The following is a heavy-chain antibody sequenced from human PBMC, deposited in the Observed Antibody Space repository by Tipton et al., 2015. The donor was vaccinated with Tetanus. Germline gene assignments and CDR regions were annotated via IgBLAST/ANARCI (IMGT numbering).Heavy chain of an antibody. V-gene: IGHV1-2*06. CDR1: GYTFTGYY. D-gene: IGHD1-20*01. J-gene: IGHJ4*02. Sequence: QSGAEVKKPGASMKVSCKASGYTFTGYYVHWVRQAPGQGLEWMGRINPNSGDTNYAQKFQGRVTVTRDTSISTAYMELSRLRSDDTAVYYCARDGANWNLGYWGQGTLVTVSS. CDR3: ARDGANWNLGY. CDR2: INPNSGDT.